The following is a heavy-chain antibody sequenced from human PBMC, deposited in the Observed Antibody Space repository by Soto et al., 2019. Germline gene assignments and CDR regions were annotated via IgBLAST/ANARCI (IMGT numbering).Heavy chain of an antibody. D-gene: IGHD2-21*01. CDR2: IPFSGET. V-gene: IGHV4-31*03. CDR3: ARDQGGDLDY. CDR1: GASIGRGGYY. J-gene: IGHJ4*02. Sequence: QVQLQESGPGLMKPSQTLSLTCTVSGASIGRGGYYWTWIRQHPGKALEWMGHIPFSGETNYNPSLMGRLTMSIDTSTNQFSLSLAAVTAADTAMYYCARDQGGDLDYWGQGTLVTVSS.